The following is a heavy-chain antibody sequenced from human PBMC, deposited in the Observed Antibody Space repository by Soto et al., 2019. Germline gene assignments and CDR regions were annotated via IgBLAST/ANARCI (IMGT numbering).Heavy chain of an antibody. D-gene: IGHD6-6*01. J-gene: IGHJ4*02. Sequence: QVQLVESGGGVVQPGRSLRLSCAASGFTFSSYGMHWVRQAPGKGLEWGAVIWYDGSNKYYADSVKGRFTISRDNSKNTLYLQMNSLRAEDTAVYYCARDIEYSTTAAHYWGQGTLVTVSS. V-gene: IGHV3-33*01. CDR3: ARDIEYSTTAAHY. CDR2: IWYDGSNK. CDR1: GFTFSSYG.